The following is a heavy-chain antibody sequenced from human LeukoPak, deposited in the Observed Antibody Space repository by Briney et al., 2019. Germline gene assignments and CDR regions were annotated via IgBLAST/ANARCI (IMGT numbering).Heavy chain of an antibody. V-gene: IGHV1-8*01. D-gene: IGHD5-24*01. Sequence: GASVRVSCKASGYTFTSYDINWVRQATGQGLEGMGGINPNSGNKCYAKKFKSRVTMTRNTSISTAYMELSSLRSEDTAVYYCARGLEGFNGFDPWGQVTLVTVSS. CDR2: INPNSGNK. CDR1: GYTFTSYD. CDR3: ARGLEGFNGFDP. J-gene: IGHJ5*02.